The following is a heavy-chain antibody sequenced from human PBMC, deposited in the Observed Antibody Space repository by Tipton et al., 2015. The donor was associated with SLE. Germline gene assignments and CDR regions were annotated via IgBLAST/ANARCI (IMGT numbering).Heavy chain of an antibody. CDR1: GGSFSGYY. V-gene: IGHV4-34*01. CDR3: ATRSLAARSRWFDP. Sequence: LRLSCAVYGGSFSGYYWSWIRQPPGKGLEWIGSIYYSGSTYYNPSLKSRVTISVDTSKNQFSLKLSSVTAADTAVYYCATRSLAARSRWFDPWGQGTLVTVSS. CDR2: IYYSGST. J-gene: IGHJ5*02. D-gene: IGHD6-6*01.